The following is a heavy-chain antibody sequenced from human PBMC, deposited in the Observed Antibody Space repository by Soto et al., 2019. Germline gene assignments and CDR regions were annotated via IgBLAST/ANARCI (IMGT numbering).Heavy chain of an antibody. V-gene: IGHV3-23*01. Sequence: GGPIRDPCPAAELTFAGLAVGWVSKTQGKGLEWVSAISGSGGSTYYADSVKGRFTISRDNSKNTLYLQMNSLRAEDTAVYYCAKFIAARPIYYYYYGMDVWGQGTTVTVSS. CDR2: ISGSGGST. J-gene: IGHJ6*02. CDR3: AKFIAARPIYYYYYGMDV. CDR1: ELTFAGLA. D-gene: IGHD6-6*01.